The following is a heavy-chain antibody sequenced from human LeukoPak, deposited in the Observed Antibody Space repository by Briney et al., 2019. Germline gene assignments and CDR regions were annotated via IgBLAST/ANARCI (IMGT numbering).Heavy chain of an antibody. Sequence: PSETLSLTCTVSGGSISSSSYYWGWIRQPPGKGLEWIGSIYYSGSTYYNPSLKSRVTISLDTSRNQLSLKLSSVTAADTAVYYCARLPVLFYYMDVWGKGTTVTVSS. CDR2: IYYSGST. CDR3: ARLPVLFYYMDV. V-gene: IGHV4-39*01. CDR1: GGSISSSSYY. D-gene: IGHD2-21*01. J-gene: IGHJ6*03.